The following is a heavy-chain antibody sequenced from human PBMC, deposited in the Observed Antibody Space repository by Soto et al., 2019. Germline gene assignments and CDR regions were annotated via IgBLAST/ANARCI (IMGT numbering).Heavy chain of an antibody. D-gene: IGHD1-1*01. V-gene: IGHV3-23*01. CDR1: GFTFSGYA. CDR3: AKDRSSAGTTVRFDP. Sequence: GGSLRLSCAASGFTFSGYAMSWVRQAPGKGLEWVSTISGSGGTTYYADSVKGRFTISRDNSKNTLYLQMNSLRADDTAIYYCAKDRSSAGTTVRFDPWGQATLVTVS. J-gene: IGHJ5*02. CDR2: ISGSGGTT.